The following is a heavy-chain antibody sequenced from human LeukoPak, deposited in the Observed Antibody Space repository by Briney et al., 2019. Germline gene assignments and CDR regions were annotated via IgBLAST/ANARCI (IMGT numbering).Heavy chain of an antibody. CDR3: ARDSMPYCGGDCYSNWFDP. J-gene: IGHJ5*02. CDR1: GFTFSSYW. D-gene: IGHD2-21*02. Sequence: PGGSLRLSCAASGFTFSSYWMSWVRQAPGKGLEWVANIKQDGSEKYYVDSVKGRFTISRDNAKNSLYLQMNSLRAEDTAVYYCARDSMPYCGGDCYSNWFDPWGQGTLVTVSS. V-gene: IGHV3-7*01. CDR2: IKQDGSEK.